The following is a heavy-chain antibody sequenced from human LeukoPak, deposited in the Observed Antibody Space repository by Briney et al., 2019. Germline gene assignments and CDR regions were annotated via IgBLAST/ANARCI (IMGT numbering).Heavy chain of an antibody. CDR2: ISGSGDRT. J-gene: IGHJ4*02. Sequence: GGSLRLSCAASGFTFNNYAMSWVRQAPGKGLEWVSTISGSGDRTYYTDSVKGRFTVSRDNSKNTLYLQMSSLRAEDTAVYYCASGSNNWNYAFDYWGQGTLVTVSS. D-gene: IGHD1-7*01. V-gene: IGHV3-23*01. CDR3: ASGSNNWNYAFDY. CDR1: GFTFNNYA.